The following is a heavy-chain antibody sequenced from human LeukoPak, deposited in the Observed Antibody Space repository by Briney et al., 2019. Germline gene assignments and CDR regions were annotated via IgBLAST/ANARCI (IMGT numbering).Heavy chain of an antibody. CDR3: TTVWNCGGDCSDAFDI. CDR1: GFTFSGSA. Sequence: GGSLRLSCAASGFTFSGSAIHWVRQSSGKGLEWVGQIDKKDKGYATATAYAASVKGRFTISRDDSINTAYLQMKSLKTEDTAVYYCTTVWNCGGDCSDAFDIWGQGTMVTVSS. J-gene: IGHJ3*02. D-gene: IGHD2-21*02. CDR2: IDKKDKGYATAT. V-gene: IGHV3-73*01.